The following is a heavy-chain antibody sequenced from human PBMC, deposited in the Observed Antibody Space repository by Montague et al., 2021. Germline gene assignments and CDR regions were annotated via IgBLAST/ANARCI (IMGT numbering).Heavy chain of an antibody. Sequence: SETLSLTCGVYGGSLSEYYWTWIRQSPEKGLEWIGEVRHIGGTNYNPSLKSRVTMSVDKSKNQFPLKLRSVTAADTAVYYCASDRGPFDYWGQGTVVTVSS. J-gene: IGHJ4*02. CDR1: GGSLSEYY. D-gene: IGHD3-10*01. CDR3: ASDRGPFDY. V-gene: IGHV4-34*01. CDR2: VRHIGGT.